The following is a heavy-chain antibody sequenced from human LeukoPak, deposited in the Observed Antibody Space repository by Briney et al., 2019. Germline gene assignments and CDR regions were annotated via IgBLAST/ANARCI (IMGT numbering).Heavy chain of an antibody. D-gene: IGHD3-22*01. Sequence: ASVKVSCKASGYTFTGYYMHWVRQAPGQGLEWMGWINPNSGGTNYAQTFQGRVTMTRDTSISTAYMELSRLRSDDTAVYYCARDREPKTYYYDSSGYPYFDYWGQGTLVTVSS. J-gene: IGHJ4*02. V-gene: IGHV1-2*02. CDR2: INPNSGGT. CDR1: GYTFTGYY. CDR3: ARDREPKTYYYDSSGYPYFDY.